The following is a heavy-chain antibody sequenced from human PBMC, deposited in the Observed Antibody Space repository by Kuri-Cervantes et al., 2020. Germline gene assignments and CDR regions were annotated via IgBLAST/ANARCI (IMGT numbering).Heavy chain of an antibody. CDR1: GGSISSSSYY. D-gene: IGHD3-3*01. CDR2: IYYSGST. Sequence: GSLRLSCTVSGGSISSSSYYWGWIRQPPGKGRGWIGSIYYSGSTYYKPSLKRRVTISVDTSKNQFSLKLSSVTAADTAVYYCARLWLEWTFDYWGQGTLVTVSS. J-gene: IGHJ4*02. V-gene: IGHV4-39*01. CDR3: ARLWLEWTFDY.